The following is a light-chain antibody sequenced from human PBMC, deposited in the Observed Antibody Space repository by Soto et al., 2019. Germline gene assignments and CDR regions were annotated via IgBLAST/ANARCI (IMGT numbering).Light chain of an antibody. CDR2: DAS. CDR3: KQRSNLPLT. Sequence: EIVLTQSPAPLSLSPGERDTLSCRASQSVSSYLAWYQQKPGQAPRLLIYDASNRATGIPARFSGSGSGTDFTLTISSLEPEDFAVYYCKQRSNLPLTFGGGTKVEIK. V-gene: IGKV3-11*01. CDR1: QSVSSY. J-gene: IGKJ4*02.